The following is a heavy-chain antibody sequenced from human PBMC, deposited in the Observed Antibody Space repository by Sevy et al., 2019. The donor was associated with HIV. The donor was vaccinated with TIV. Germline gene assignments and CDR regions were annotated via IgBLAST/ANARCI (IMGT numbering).Heavy chain of an antibody. CDR3: ASDLEFYDSGDYGPALMPDL. V-gene: IGHV3-33*01. D-gene: IGHD4-17*01. CDR2: IWFAGSNT. CDR1: GFTFSSFG. J-gene: IGHJ4*01. Sequence: GGSLRLSCAASGFTFSSFGMHWVRQAPGKGLEWVAVIWFAGSNTYYADSVKGRFTISRDIAKNTLHLQMHSLRAEDTAVYYCASDLEFYDSGDYGPALMPDLWGHGTLVTVSS.